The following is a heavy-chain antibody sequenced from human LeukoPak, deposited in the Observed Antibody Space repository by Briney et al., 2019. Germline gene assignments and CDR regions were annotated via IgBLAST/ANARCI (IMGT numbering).Heavy chain of an antibody. CDR2: IKQDGSEK. J-gene: IGHJ4*02. D-gene: IGHD5-12*01. CDR3: ARAGGYASSWAY. Sequence: PGGSLRLSCAASGFTFSSYWMHWVRQAPGKGLEWVANIKQDGSEKNYVDSVKGRFTISRDNAKNSLDLQMNSLRAEDTAVYYCARAGGYASSWAYWGQGTLVTVSS. CDR1: GFTFSSYW. V-gene: IGHV3-7*01.